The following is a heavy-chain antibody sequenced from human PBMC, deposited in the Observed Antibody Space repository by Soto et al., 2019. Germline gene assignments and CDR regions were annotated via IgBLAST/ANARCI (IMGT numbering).Heavy chain of an antibody. V-gene: IGHV4-59*08. CDR2: IYYSGST. CDR1: GDSNNKYY. Sequence: SETLSVTCTVSGDSNNKYYWTWIRQPPGKGLEWIGHIYYSGSTNYNPSLKSRLIISLDTSKNQFSLKLNSMTAADTAVYYCARHNYGSGSTYFDYWGQGTLVTVSS. CDR3: ARHNYGSGSTYFDY. J-gene: IGHJ4*02. D-gene: IGHD3-10*01.